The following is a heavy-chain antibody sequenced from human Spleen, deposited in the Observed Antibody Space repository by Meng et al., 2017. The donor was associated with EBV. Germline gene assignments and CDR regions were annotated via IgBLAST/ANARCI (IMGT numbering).Heavy chain of an antibody. CDR3: ARSIFSNDFFN. V-gene: IGHV1-2*06. CDR2: INPSSGGT. Sequence: GQLVQSGAEVKRPGASVKVSCKASGYMFTDYYMHWVRQAPGQGLAWMGRINPSSGGTDSAQKFQGRVTMTRDTSISTAYMELTSLRSDDTAIYYCARSIFSNDFFNWGQGTLVTVSS. D-gene: IGHD2-21*02. J-gene: IGHJ4*02. CDR1: GYMFTDYY.